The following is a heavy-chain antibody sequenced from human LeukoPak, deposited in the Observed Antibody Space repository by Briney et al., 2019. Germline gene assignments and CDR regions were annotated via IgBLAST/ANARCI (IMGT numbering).Heavy chain of an antibody. CDR2: ISSSGSTI. J-gene: IGHJ4*02. D-gene: IGHD6-19*01. CDR3: ARPQYSSGWYGYFDY. V-gene: IGHV3-48*03. Sequence: PGGSLRLSCAASGFTFSSYEMNWVRQAPGKGLEWVSYISSSGSTIYYADSVKGRFTISRDNAKNSLYLQMNSLRAEDTAVYYCARPQYSSGWYGYFDYWGQGTLVTVSS. CDR1: GFTFSSYE.